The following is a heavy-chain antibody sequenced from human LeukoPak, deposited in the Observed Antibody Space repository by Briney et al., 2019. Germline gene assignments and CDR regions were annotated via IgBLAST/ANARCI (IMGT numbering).Heavy chain of an antibody. CDR1: GFTFSSYH. J-gene: IGHJ4*01. D-gene: IGHD3-9*01. CDR2: TSSNGTSS. Sequence: GTLRLYSAASGFTFSSYHMHWHRQAPGNGLVYVTTTSSNGTSSYYKNPVKVTFTISTANSKTTLDLQMRSSEAKDLPEYYCARDGAYDILTGVFCYWGHGAIVTVSS. V-gene: IGHV3-64*01. CDR3: ARDGAYDILTGVFCY.